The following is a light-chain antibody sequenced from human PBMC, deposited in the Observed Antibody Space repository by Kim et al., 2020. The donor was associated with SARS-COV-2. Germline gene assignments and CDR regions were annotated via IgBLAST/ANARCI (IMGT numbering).Light chain of an antibody. Sequence: SPGKSVPLSCRASQSVRNNLALYQQRPGQAPRLLIHSASTRATGIPVRFTGSGSGTEFTLTISNLQSEDFAIYYCQQYNEWPPWTFGQGTKVDIK. CDR1: QSVRNN. J-gene: IGKJ1*01. V-gene: IGKV3-15*01. CDR3: QQYNEWPPWT. CDR2: SAS.